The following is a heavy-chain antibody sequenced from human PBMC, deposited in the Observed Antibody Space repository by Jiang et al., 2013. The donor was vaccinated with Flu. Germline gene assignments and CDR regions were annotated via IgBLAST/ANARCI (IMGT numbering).Heavy chain of an antibody. CDR3: ARDDSYGYEMDFDY. J-gene: IGHJ4*02. V-gene: IGHV3-21*01. CDR1: GFTFSSYS. CDR2: ISSSSSYI. D-gene: IGHD5-18*01. Sequence: LSCAASGFTFSSYSMNWVRQAPGKGLEWVSSISSSSSYIYYADSVKGRFTISRDNAKNSLYLQMNSLRAEDTAVYYCARDDSYGYEMDFDYWGQGTLVTVSS.